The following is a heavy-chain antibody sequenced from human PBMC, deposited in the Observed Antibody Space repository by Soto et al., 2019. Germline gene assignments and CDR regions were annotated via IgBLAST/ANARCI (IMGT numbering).Heavy chain of an antibody. CDR3: ARARRLVGTTAHFDY. Sequence: SCAASGLTFTNYWMSWVRQAPGKGLEWVANINQNGGERNYVDSVKGRFIISRDNAKNSLSLQMNSLRAEDTAVYYCARARRLVGTTAHFDYWGQGALVTVS. D-gene: IGHD1-26*01. CDR2: INQNGGER. CDR1: GLTFTNYW. J-gene: IGHJ4*02. V-gene: IGHV3-7*03.